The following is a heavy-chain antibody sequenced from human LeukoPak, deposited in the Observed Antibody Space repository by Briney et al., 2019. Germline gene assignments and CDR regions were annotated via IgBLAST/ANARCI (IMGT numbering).Heavy chain of an antibody. V-gene: IGHV4-34*01. CDR2: IKHSGST. J-gene: IGHJ5*02. CDR3: ARCGARIVGATKCFDP. D-gene: IGHD1-26*01. Sequence: SETLSLTCAVYGGSFSGYYWSWIRQPPGKGLEWIGEIKHSGSTNYNPSLKSRVTISVDTSKNQFSLKLSSVTAADTAVYYCARCGARIVGATKCFDPWGQGNLVTVSS. CDR1: GGSFSGYY.